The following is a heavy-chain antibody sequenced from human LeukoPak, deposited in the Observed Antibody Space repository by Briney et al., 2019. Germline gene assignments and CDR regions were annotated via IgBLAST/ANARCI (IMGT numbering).Heavy chain of an antibody. J-gene: IGHJ4*02. V-gene: IGHV1-46*01. D-gene: IGHD3-22*01. Sequence: ASVKVSCKASGYTFTSYYMHWVRQAPGQGLEWMGIINPSGGSTSYAQKFQGRVTMTRDTSTSTVYMELSSLRSEDTAVYYCARGDYYDSSGYPTGGYFDYWGQGTLVTVSS. CDR3: ARGDYYDSSGYPTGGYFDY. CDR1: GYTFTSYY. CDR2: INPSGGST.